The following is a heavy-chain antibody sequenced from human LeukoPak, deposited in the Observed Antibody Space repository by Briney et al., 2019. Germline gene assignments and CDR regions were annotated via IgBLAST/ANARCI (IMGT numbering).Heavy chain of an antibody. Sequence: SETLSLTCTVSGGSISSGSYYWSWIRQPAGKGLEWIGRTYTSGSTNYNPSLKSRVTISVDTSKNQFSLKLSSVTAADTAVYYCARGWASLDDAFDIWGQGTMVTVSS. CDR1: GGSISSGSYY. V-gene: IGHV4-61*02. CDR3: ARGWASLDDAFDI. CDR2: TYTSGST. J-gene: IGHJ3*02. D-gene: IGHD1-1*01.